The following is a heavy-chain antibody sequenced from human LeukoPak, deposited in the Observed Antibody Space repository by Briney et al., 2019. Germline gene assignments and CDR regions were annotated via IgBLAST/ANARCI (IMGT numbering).Heavy chain of an antibody. CDR3: AKDGRYSSSWYGAFDI. CDR1: GFTFSSYA. CDR2: ISGSGGST. Sequence: PGGSLRPSCAASGFTFSSYAMSWVRQAPGKGLEWVSAISGSGGSTYYADSVKGRFTISRDNSKNTLYLQMNSLRAEDTAVYYCAKDGRYSSSWYGAFDIWGQGTMVTVSS. J-gene: IGHJ3*02. D-gene: IGHD6-13*01. V-gene: IGHV3-23*01.